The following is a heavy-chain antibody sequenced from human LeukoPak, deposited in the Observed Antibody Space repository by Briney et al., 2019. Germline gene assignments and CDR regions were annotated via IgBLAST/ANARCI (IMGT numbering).Heavy chain of an antibody. CDR2: IWYDGSNK. Sequence: GGSLRLSCAASGFTFSSYGMPWVRQAPGKGLEWVAVIWYDGSNKYYADSVKGRFTISRDNSKNTLYLQMNSLRAEDTAVYYCARDLAVAVTTPDYWGQGTLVTVSS. CDR1: GFTFSSYG. J-gene: IGHJ4*02. D-gene: IGHD4-11*01. CDR3: ARDLAVAVTTPDY. V-gene: IGHV3-33*01.